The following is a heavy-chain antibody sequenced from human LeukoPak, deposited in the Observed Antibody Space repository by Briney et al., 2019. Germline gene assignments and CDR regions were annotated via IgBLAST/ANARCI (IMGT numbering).Heavy chain of an antibody. D-gene: IGHD6-13*01. V-gene: IGHV4-59*12. CDR3: ARDGYSSSWYGEVWFDP. CDR1: GGSISSYY. Sequence: SETLSLTCTVSGGSISSYYWSWIRQPPGKGLEWIGYIYYSGSTNYNPSLKSRVTMSVDTSKNQFSLKLSSVTAADTAVYYCARDGYSSSWYGEVWFDPWGQGTLVTVSS. J-gene: IGHJ5*02. CDR2: IYYSGST.